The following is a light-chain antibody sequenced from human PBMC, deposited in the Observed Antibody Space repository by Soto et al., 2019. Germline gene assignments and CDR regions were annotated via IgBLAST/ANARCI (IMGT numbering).Light chain of an antibody. CDR1: QSIVGW. Sequence: DIQMTQSPSNLSASVGDRVTITCRASQSIVGWLAWYQQKPGKAPKLLIYKPSTLESGVPSRFSGSASGTEFTLTISSLQPDDFATDDCQQYNGYGSWTFGQGTKVEIK. J-gene: IGKJ1*01. CDR2: KPS. V-gene: IGKV1-5*03. CDR3: QQYNGYGSWT.